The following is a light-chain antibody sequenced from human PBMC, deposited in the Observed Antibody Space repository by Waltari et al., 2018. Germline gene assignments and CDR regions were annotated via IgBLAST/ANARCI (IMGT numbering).Light chain of an antibody. CDR3: CSYAGIGTLYV. Sequence: QSALTQPASVSGSPGQSITISCTGTSSDVGSYNLVSWYQQHPGKSPKLMIYEGSKRASGVSNRFSGSKSGNTASLTLSGLQAEDEADYYCCSYAGIGTLYVFGTGTKVTVL. CDR1: SSDVGSYNL. V-gene: IGLV2-23*01. CDR2: EGS. J-gene: IGLJ1*01.